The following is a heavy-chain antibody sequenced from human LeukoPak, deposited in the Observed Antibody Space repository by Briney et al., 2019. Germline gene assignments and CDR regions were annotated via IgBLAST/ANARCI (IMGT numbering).Heavy chain of an antibody. V-gene: IGHV3-33*08. CDR2: IWYDGSNK. CDR1: GFTFSSYG. D-gene: IGHD2-21*01. CDR3: ARAEDLFHAFDI. J-gene: IGHJ3*02. Sequence: PGGSLRLSCAASGFTFSSYGMHWVRQAPGKGLEWVAVIWYDGSNKYYADSVKGRFTISRDNSKNTLYLQMNSLRAEDTAVYYCARAEDLFHAFDIWGQGTMVTVSS.